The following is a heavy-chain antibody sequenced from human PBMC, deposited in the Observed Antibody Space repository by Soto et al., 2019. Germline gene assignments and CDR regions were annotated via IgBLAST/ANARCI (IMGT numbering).Heavy chain of an antibody. Sequence: QVQLVQSGAGVKEPGASVKVSCKASGYTFTSYTIHWVRQAPGQRLEWMGWINAGNGNTKYSQKFQGRVTITRDTSASTAYMELSSLISEDTAVFYCARGSDTAMGGYWGQGTLVTVSS. J-gene: IGHJ4*02. V-gene: IGHV1-3*01. D-gene: IGHD5-18*01. CDR2: INAGNGNT. CDR1: GYTFTSYT. CDR3: ARGSDTAMGGY.